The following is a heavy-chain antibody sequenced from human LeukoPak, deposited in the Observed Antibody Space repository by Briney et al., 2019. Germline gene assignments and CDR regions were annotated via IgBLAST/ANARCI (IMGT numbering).Heavy chain of an antibody. Sequence: GGSLRLSCAASGFTSSSYALNWVRQAPGKGLEWVATVSGSGDRMYHADSVKGRFTISRDNSKNTIYLQMNSLRAEDTALYYCASSGSYRFDYWGQGTLVTVSS. J-gene: IGHJ4*02. CDR1: GFTSSSYA. CDR2: VSGSGDRM. CDR3: ASSGSYRFDY. V-gene: IGHV3-23*01. D-gene: IGHD1-26*01.